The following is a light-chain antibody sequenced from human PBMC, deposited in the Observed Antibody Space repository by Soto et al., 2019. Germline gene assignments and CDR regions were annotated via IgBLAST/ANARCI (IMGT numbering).Light chain of an antibody. Sequence: DIQMTQSPSSLSASVGDRVTITCRASQSISSYLNWYQQKPGKAPKVLIYAASNLQSGVASRFSGRKSGTDFTLTISSLQPEDFATYFCQHSYSPPYTFGQGTKVYIK. J-gene: IGKJ2*01. V-gene: IGKV1-39*01. CDR2: AAS. CDR1: QSISSY. CDR3: QHSYSPPYT.